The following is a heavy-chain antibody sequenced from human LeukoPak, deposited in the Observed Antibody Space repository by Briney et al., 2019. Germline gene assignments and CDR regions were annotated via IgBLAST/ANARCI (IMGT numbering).Heavy chain of an antibody. Sequence: GGSLRLSCAASGFTFSTYAMSWVRQAPGKGLEWVSAISDTGGTTYYADSVKGRFTTSRDNSKNTLYLQMNSLRAEDTAVYNCAKRLVPTRVFDYWGQGTLVTVSS. J-gene: IGHJ4*02. D-gene: IGHD5-12*01. CDR2: ISDTGGTT. CDR3: AKRLVPTRVFDY. V-gene: IGHV3-23*01. CDR1: GFTFSTYA.